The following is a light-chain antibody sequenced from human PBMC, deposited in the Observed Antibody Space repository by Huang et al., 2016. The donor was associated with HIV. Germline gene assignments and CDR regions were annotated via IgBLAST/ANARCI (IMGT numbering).Light chain of an antibody. CDR1: QSISRY. V-gene: IGKV1-39*01. CDR3: QQTYNTPT. J-gene: IGKJ1*01. Sequence: IQMTQSPSSLSASVGDRVTITCRASQSISRYLNWYKQKPGKAPNLLRYAASSLQSGVPSRFSGSGSGTDFTLTISSLQPEDFAIYYCQQTYNTPTFGQGTKVEIK. CDR2: AAS.